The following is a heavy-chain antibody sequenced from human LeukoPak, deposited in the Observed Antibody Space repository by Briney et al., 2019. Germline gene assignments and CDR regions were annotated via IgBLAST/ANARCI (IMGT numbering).Heavy chain of an antibody. Sequence: ASVKVSCKASGYTFTSYGISWVRQATGQGLEWMGWMNPNSGNTGYAQKFQGRVTMTRNTSISTAYMELSSLRSEDTAVYYCARGRINRYCSGGSCYLGYWGQGTLVTVSS. D-gene: IGHD2-15*01. V-gene: IGHV1-8*02. CDR1: GYTFTSYG. CDR3: ARGRINRYCSGGSCYLGY. J-gene: IGHJ4*02. CDR2: MNPNSGNT.